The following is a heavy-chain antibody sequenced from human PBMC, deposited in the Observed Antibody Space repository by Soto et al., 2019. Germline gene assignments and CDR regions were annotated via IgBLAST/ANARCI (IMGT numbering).Heavy chain of an antibody. CDR3: ARVASYDILTGYYLDY. CDR1: GGSISSYY. Sequence: SETLSLTCTVSGGSISSYYWSWIRQPPGKGLEWIGYIYYSGSTNYNPSLKSRVTISVDTSRNQFSLKLSSVTAADTAVYYCARVASYDILTGYYLDYWGQGTLVTVSS. CDR2: IYYSGST. V-gene: IGHV4-59*01. D-gene: IGHD3-9*01. J-gene: IGHJ4*02.